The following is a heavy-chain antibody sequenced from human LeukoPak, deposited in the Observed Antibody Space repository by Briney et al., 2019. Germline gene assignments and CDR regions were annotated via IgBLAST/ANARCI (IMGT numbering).Heavy chain of an antibody. J-gene: IGHJ5*02. CDR2: IYYSGST. V-gene: IGHV4-30-4*01. Sequence: SQTLSLTCTVSGGSISSGDYYCSWIRQPPGKGLEWIGYIYYSGSTYYNPSLKSRVTISVDTPKNQFSLKLSSVTAADTAVYYCAREAYFYDSSAYYVPDWFDPWGQGTLATVSS. CDR1: GGSISSGDYY. D-gene: IGHD3-22*01. CDR3: AREAYFYDSSAYYVPDWFDP.